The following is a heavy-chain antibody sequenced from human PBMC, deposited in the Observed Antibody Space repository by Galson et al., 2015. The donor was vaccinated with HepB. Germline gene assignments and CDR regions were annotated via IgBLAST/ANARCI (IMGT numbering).Heavy chain of an antibody. CDR3: ARDVGWAPGFGMDV. CDR2: ISSSSSYT. J-gene: IGHJ6*02. CDR1: GFTFSDYY. V-gene: IGHV3-11*05. D-gene: IGHD1-26*01. Sequence: SLSLSCAASGFTFSDYYMSWIRQAPGKGLEWVSYISSSSSYTNYADSVKGRFTISRDNAKNSLYLQMNSLRAEDTAVYYCARDVGWAPGFGMDVWGQGTTVTVSS.